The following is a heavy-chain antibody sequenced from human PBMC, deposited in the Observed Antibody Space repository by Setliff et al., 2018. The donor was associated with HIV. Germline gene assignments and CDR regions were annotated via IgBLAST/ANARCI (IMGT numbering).Heavy chain of an antibody. CDR1: GYSFSSYD. CDR2: MNPNSGDT. J-gene: IGHJ6*02. Sequence: ASVKVSCKASGYSFSSYDINWVRQATGQGLEWMGWMNPNSGDTDYAQKFQGRVTMTRNTSIGAAYMELISLRSEDTAVYYCERDETWGSLYYGLDVWGQGTTVTVSS. D-gene: IGHD7-27*01. V-gene: IGHV1-8*01. CDR3: ERDETWGSLYYGLDV.